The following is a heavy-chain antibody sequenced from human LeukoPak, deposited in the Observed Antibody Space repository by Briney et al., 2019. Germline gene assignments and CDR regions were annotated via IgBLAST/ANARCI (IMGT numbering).Heavy chain of an antibody. CDR3: AQFAKGG. CDR2: IKHKAHSYTT. Sequence: GGSLRLSCAASGFTFSDHYMDWVRQAPGKGLEWVGRIKHKAHSYTTEYAASVKGRFTISRDDSKSSLYLQMNSLKIEDTAVYYCAQFAKGGWGQGALVTVSS. J-gene: IGHJ4*02. V-gene: IGHV3-72*01. CDR1: GFTFSDHY. D-gene: IGHD2-21*01.